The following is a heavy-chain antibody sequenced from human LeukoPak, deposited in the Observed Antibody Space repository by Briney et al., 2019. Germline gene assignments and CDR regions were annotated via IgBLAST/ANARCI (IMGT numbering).Heavy chain of an antibody. D-gene: IGHD5-24*01. Sequence: ASVKVSCKASGYTFTGYYMHWVRQAPGQGLQWMGWINPKSGGTNYAQKFQGRVTMTRDTSISTAYMELSSLRSEDTAVYYCTRSVRDGTIDYWGQGTLVTVSS. V-gene: IGHV1-2*02. CDR1: GYTFTGYY. J-gene: IGHJ4*02. CDR3: TRSVRDGTIDY. CDR2: INPKSGGT.